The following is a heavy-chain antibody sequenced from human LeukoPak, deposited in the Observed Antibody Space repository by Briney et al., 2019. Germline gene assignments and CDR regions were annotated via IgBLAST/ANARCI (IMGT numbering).Heavy chain of an antibody. Sequence: QHWGVLRLSCAASGFTFSSYGMHWVRQTPGKGLEWVAFIRHDGSYQQYADSVKGRFTVSRDNSKDMVYLQMNSLRTEDTAVYYCAKNRDSSDYPRDFDFWGQGTLVTVSS. J-gene: IGHJ4*02. CDR3: AKNRDSSDYPRDFDF. V-gene: IGHV3-30*02. CDR1: GFTFSSYG. D-gene: IGHD3-22*01. CDR2: IRHDGSYQ.